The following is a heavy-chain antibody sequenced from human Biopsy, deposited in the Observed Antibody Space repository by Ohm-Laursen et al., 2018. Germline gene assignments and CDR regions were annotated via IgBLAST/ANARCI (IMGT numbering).Heavy chain of an antibody. J-gene: IGHJ3*02. D-gene: IGHD6-13*01. CDR2: INIDGSTT. CDR3: ARDIYYITSWRAFDM. V-gene: IGHV3-74*03. Sequence: SLRLSCAASGFSFSSYWMHWVRQGPGKGLVWVSRINIDGSTTKYADSVKGRFTISRDNAKNTLYLQMNSLEVEDSAVYYCARDIYYITSWRAFDMWGQGTMVTVAS. CDR1: GFSFSSYW.